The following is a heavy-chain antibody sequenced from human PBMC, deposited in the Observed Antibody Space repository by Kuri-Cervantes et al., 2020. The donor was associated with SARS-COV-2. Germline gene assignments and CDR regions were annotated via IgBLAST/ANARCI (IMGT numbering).Heavy chain of an antibody. Sequence: ASVKVSCKASGYTFSSYGISWVRQAPGQGLEWMGWISAYNGNTKSAQKLQGRATMTTDTSTSTAYMQLRSLRSDDTAVYYCARLDFWSGLPHYYYYGMDVWGQGTTVTVSS. CDR3: ARLDFWSGLPHYYYYGMDV. J-gene: IGHJ6*02. CDR2: ISAYNGNT. V-gene: IGHV1-18*01. CDR1: GYTFSSYG. D-gene: IGHD3-3*01.